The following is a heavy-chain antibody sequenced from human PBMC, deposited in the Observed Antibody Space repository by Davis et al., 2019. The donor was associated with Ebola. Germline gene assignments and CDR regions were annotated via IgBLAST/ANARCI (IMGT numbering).Heavy chain of an antibody. CDR2: IYYSGST. CDR3: ARASNDFWSGYPYYFDY. D-gene: IGHD3-3*01. Sequence: SETLSLTCAVYGGSFSSYYWSWIRQPPGKGLEWIGYIYYSGSTNYNPSLKSRVTISVDTSKNQFSLKLSSVTAADTAVYYCARASNDFWSGYPYYFDYWGQGTLVTVSS. CDR1: GGSFSSYY. V-gene: IGHV4-59*01. J-gene: IGHJ4*02.